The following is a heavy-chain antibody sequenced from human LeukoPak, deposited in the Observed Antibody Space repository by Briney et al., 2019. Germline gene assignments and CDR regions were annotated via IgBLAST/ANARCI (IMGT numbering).Heavy chain of an antibody. CDR2: ISNSGST. V-gene: IGHV4-31*03. CDR1: GDSITSGGYH. CDR3: ARDYGDYFRWFDP. Sequence: SETLSLTCTVSGDSITSGGYHWTWIRQHPGKGLERIGYISNSGSTYYTPSLNSRVNISMDTSKNQFSLSLTSVTAADTAVYYCARDYGDYFRWFDPWGQGTLVTVSS. J-gene: IGHJ5*02. D-gene: IGHD4-17*01.